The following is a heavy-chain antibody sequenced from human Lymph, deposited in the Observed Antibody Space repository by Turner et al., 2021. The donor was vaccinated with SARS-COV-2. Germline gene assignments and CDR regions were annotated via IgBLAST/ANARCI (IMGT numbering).Heavy chain of an antibody. CDR2: IWYDGSNK. D-gene: IGHD5-12*01. J-gene: IGHJ6*02. CDR3: ARVKGYNGYDLRYYYGMDV. V-gene: IGHV3-33*01. Sequence: QVQLVESGGGVVQPGRSLRLSFAASGFTSSSYGMHWVRQAPGKGLEWVAVIWYDGSNKYYADSVKGRFTISRDNSKNTLYLQMNSLRAEDTAVYYCARVKGYNGYDLRYYYGMDVWGQGTTVTVSS. CDR1: GFTSSSYG.